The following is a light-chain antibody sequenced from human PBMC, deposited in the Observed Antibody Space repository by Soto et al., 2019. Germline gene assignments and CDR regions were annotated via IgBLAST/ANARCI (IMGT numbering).Light chain of an antibody. CDR1: SSDFGGYNY. Sequence: QAVLTQPASVSGSPGQSITISCTGTSSDFGGYNYVSWYQQHPGKAPKLMIYEVSNRPSGVSNRFSGSKSGNTASLTISGLQAEDEADYYCTSYTSSNTPVFGTGTKVTVL. CDR2: EVS. J-gene: IGLJ1*01. V-gene: IGLV2-14*01. CDR3: TSYTSSNTPV.